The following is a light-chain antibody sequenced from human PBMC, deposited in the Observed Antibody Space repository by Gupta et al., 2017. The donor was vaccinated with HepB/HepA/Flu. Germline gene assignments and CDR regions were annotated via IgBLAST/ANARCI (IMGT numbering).Light chain of an antibody. J-gene: IGKJ1*01. V-gene: IGKV1-5*03. CDR2: KAS. CDR3: QQYNTYWA. CDR1: QSIGNW. Sequence: DIQMTQSPSTLSASVGDIFTITCRASQSIGNWLDWYQQKPGKAPKVMIYKASIGESGVPSRFSGSRYLTQFTRTITSRQNAAFAINYCQQYNTYWAFGQGTIVEIK.